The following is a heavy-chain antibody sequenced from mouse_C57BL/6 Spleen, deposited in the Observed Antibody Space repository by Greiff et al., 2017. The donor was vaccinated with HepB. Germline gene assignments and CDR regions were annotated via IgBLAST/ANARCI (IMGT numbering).Heavy chain of an antibody. V-gene: IGHV1-31*01. J-gene: IGHJ3*01. Sequence: VHVKQSGPELVKPGASVKISCKASGYSFTGYYMHWVKQSHGNILDWIGYIYPYNGVSSYNQKFKGKATLTVDKSSSTAYMELRSLTSEASAVYYCAKRVYDYDGGFAYWGQGTLVTVSA. D-gene: IGHD2-4*01. CDR2: IYPYNGVS. CDR1: GYSFTGYY. CDR3: AKRVYDYDGGFAY.